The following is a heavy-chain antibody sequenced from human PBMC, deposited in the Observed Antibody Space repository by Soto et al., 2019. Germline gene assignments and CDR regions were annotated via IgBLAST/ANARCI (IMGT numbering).Heavy chain of an antibody. D-gene: IGHD2-15*01. J-gene: IGHJ6*01. CDR1: GYTFTSYG. CDR2: ISAYNGNT. CDR3: ARFSGGSYNPDYFYYGMDV. V-gene: IGHV1-18*01. Sequence: GASVKVSCKASGYTFTSYGISWVRQAPGQGLDWMGWISAYNGNTKYAQDLQGRVTMTTDTSTSTAYMELRSLRSDDTAVYYCARFSGGSYNPDYFYYGMDVCGEWTTVTVAS.